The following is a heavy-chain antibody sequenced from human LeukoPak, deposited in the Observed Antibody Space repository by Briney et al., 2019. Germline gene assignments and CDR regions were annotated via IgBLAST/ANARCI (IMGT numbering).Heavy chain of an antibody. Sequence: ASVKVSCKASGYTFTGYYMHWVRQAPGQGLEWMGWINPTSGATNYAQKFQGRVTMTRDTSISTAYMELNSLRSDDTAVYFCARGVVAATFYYYMDVWGKGTTVNVSS. D-gene: IGHD2-15*01. CDR1: GYTFTGYY. CDR2: INPTSGAT. J-gene: IGHJ6*03. V-gene: IGHV1-2*02. CDR3: ARGVVAATFYYYMDV.